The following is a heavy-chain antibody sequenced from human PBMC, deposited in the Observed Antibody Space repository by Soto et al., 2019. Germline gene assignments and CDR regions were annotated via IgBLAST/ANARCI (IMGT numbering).Heavy chain of an antibody. Sequence: GSLRLSCAASGFTFSSYGMHWVRQAPGKGLEWVAVIWYDGSNKYYADSVKGRFTISRDNSKNTLYLQMNSLRAEDTAVYYCARDSTRYFDWLLGALGAFDIWGQGTMVTVSS. CDR2: IWYDGSNK. V-gene: IGHV3-33*01. J-gene: IGHJ3*02. CDR3: ARDSTRYFDWLLGALGAFDI. D-gene: IGHD3-9*01. CDR1: GFTFSSYG.